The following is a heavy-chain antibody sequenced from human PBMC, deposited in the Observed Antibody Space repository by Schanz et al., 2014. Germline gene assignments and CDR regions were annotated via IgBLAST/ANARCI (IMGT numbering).Heavy chain of an antibody. V-gene: IGHV3-23*01. CDR2: IGSSGDST. D-gene: IGHD3-9*01. CDR3: ARHVRSLTGNDY. J-gene: IGHJ4*02. CDR1: GFTFRSYA. Sequence: EVQLLESGGGLVQPGGSLRLSCIGSGFTFRSYALGWVRQAPGKGLEWVAGIGSSGDSTHYADSLKGRFIISRDNSKNTLYLQVNSLRAEDTAVYYCARHVRSLTGNDYWGQGTLVTVSS.